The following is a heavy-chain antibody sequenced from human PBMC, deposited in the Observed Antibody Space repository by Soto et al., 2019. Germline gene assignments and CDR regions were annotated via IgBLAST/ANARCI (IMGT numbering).Heavy chain of an antibody. V-gene: IGHV3-30*14. Sequence: PGGSLRLSCAASGFTFSDYAMYWVRQAPGKGLEWVAFISYDGSNKYYADSVKGRFTISRDNSKNTLYLQMNSLRAEDTAVYYCARAGTAMDFYYGMDVWGQGTTVTVSS. J-gene: IGHJ6*02. CDR1: GFTFSDYA. CDR3: ARAGTAMDFYYGMDV. CDR2: ISYDGSNK. D-gene: IGHD5-18*01.